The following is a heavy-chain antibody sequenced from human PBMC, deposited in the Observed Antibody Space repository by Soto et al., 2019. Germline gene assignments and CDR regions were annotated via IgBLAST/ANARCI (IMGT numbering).Heavy chain of an antibody. CDR3: ARHLDSSGWTGGYYYVMDV. J-gene: IGHJ6*02. D-gene: IGHD6-19*01. CDR2: IYPGDSDT. CDR1: GYSFTSYW. Sequence: PGESLKISCKGSGYSFTSYWIVWVRQMPGKGLEWMGIIYPGDSDTRYSPSFQGQVTISADKSISTAYLQWSSLKASDTAMYYCARHLDSSGWTGGYYYVMDVCGQGTTVTVSS. V-gene: IGHV5-51*01.